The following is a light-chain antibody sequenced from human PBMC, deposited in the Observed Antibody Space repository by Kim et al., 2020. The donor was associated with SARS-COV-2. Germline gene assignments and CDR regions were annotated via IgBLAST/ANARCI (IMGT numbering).Light chain of an antibody. J-gene: IGLJ1*01. V-gene: IGLV7-46*01. CDR3: FLYYTDSYV. Sequence: QAVVTQDPSLTVSPGGTVTLTCGSSTGAVTSGHYPLWLQQKPGQAPRTLIYDTTYKHSWTPARFSGSLHGDKAALTLSGAQPEDEAEYYCFLYYTDSYVFGTGTKVTVL. CDR1: TGAVTSGHY. CDR2: DTT.